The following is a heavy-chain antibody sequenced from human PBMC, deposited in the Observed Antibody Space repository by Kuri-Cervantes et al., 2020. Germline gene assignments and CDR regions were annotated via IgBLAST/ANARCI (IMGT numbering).Heavy chain of an antibody. D-gene: IGHD6-13*01. V-gene: IGHV3-21*03. CDR1: GFTFSSYS. CDR3: AREGQQPDY. Sequence: GESLKISCAASGFTFSSYSMNWVRQAPGKGLEWVSFISSSSSHIYYADSVKGRFNISRDNAKNSLYLQINSLRAEDTAVYYCAREGQQPDYWGQGTLVTVSS. J-gene: IGHJ4*02. CDR2: ISSSSSHI.